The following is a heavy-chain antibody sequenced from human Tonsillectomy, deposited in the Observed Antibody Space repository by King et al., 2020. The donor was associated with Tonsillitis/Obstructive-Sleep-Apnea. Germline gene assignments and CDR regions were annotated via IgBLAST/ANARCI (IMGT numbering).Heavy chain of an antibody. Sequence: QLQESGPGLVKPSETLSLTCTVSGGSISSSSYYWGWIRQPPGKGLEWIGSIYYSGNTYYNPSLKSRVTIFVDTSKNQFSLKLSSVTAADTAVYYCARDARGYCTNGVCDAFDIWGQGTMVTVSS. V-gene: IGHV4-39*07. CDR3: ARDARGYCTNGVCDAFDI. J-gene: IGHJ3*02. CDR2: IYYSGNT. CDR1: GGSISSSSYY. D-gene: IGHD2-8*01.